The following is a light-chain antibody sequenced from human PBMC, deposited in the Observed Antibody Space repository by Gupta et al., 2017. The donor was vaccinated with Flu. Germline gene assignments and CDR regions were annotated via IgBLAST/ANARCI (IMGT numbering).Light chain of an antibody. CDR2: DVT. CDR1: TSDVGGYNS. CDR3: SSYTSGSTRAVA. J-gene: IGLJ2*01. Sequence: QSALTQPASVSRSPGQSLTISCTRTTSDVGGYNSVSWSQQRPGTAPKLMIYDVTNRPPGISNLFSGSESGNTASLNISGLQAEDEADYYCSSYTSGSTRAVAFGGGTKLTVL. V-gene: IGLV2-14*01.